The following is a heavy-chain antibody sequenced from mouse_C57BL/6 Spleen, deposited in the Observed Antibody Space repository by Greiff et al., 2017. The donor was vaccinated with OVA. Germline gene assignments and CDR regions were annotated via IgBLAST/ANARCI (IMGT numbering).Heavy chain of an antibody. V-gene: IGHV1-9*01. Sequence: VKLMESGAELMKPGASVKLSCKATGYTFTGYWIEWVKQRPGHGLEWIGEILPGSGSTNYNAKFKGKATFTADTSSNTAYMQLSSLTTEDSAIYYCARGGRQLRLRWFAYWGQGTLVTVSA. J-gene: IGHJ3*01. D-gene: IGHD3-2*02. CDR3: ARGGRQLRLRWFAY. CDR1: GYTFTGYW. CDR2: ILPGSGST.